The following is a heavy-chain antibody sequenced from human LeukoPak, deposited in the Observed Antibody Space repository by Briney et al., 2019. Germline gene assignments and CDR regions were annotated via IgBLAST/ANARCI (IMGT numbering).Heavy chain of an antibody. CDR2: ISAYNGDT. CDR3: ARDGYYYGSGSQDY. D-gene: IGHD3-10*01. CDR1: GYTFTSYG. Sequence: ASVKVSCKASGYTFTSYGISWVRQAPGQGLEWMGWISAYNGDTNYAQKLQGRVTMTTDTSTSTAYMELRSLRSDDTAVYYCARDGYYYGSGSQDYWGQGTLVTVSS. V-gene: IGHV1-18*01. J-gene: IGHJ4*02.